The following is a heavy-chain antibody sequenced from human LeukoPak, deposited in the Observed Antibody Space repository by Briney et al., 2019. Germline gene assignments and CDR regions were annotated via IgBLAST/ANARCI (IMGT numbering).Heavy chain of an antibody. D-gene: IGHD4-23*01. J-gene: IGHJ4*02. CDR2: INHSGST. CDR3: ARVYGGNSGDYFDY. V-gene: IGHV4-34*01. CDR1: GGSFSGYY. Sequence: SETLSLTCAVYGGSFSGYYWGWIRQPPGKGLEWIGEINHSGSTNYNPSLKSRVTISVDTSKNQFSLKLSSVTAADTAVYYCARVYGGNSGDYFDYWGQGTLVTVSS.